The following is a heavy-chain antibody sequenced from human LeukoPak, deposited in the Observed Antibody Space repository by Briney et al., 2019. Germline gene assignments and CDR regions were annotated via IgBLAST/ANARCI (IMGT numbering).Heavy chain of an antibody. CDR1: GYTFIEFS. J-gene: IGHJ3*02. Sequence: GASVKVSCKASGYTFIEFSMHWVRQAPGKGLEWMGWFNPEDGETIYAQKFQGRVTMTRDTSTDTAYMELSSLRSEDTAVYYCATEPYYDSGIFPMSSFDIWGQGTMVTVAS. D-gene: IGHD3-10*01. CDR3: ATEPYYDSGIFPMSSFDI. V-gene: IGHV1-24*01. CDR2: FNPEDGET.